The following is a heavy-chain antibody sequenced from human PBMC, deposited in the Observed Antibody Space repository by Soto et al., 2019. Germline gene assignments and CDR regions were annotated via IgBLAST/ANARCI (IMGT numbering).Heavy chain of an antibody. CDR1: GGSISSYY. V-gene: IGHV4-59*01. CDR2: IYYNVNT. CDR3: ARVGYSSRKDAFDI. D-gene: IGHD6-13*01. Sequence: LSLTCTVSGGSISSYYWSWIRQPPGKGLEWIGYIYYNVNTNYNPSLKSRVTISVDTSKNQFSLKLSSVTAADTAVYYCARVGYSSRKDAFDIWGQGTTVTVS. J-gene: IGHJ3*02.